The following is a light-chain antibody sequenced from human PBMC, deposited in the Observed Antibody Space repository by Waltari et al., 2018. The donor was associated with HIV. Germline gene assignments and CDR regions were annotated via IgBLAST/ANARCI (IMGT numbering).Light chain of an antibody. CDR2: DVS. J-gene: IGLJ1*01. Sequence: QSALTQPASVSGSPGQSITISCTGTSSDIGGYNYVSWYQQHPGKAPKLMISDVSQRPSGFSNRFSGSKSGNTASLTISGLQAEDEADYYCSSYTSSSTLGVFGSGTKVTVL. CDR3: SSYTSSSTLGV. CDR1: SSDIGGYNY. V-gene: IGLV2-14*03.